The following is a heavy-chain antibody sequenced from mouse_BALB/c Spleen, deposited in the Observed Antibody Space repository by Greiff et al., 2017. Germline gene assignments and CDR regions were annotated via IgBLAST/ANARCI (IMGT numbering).Heavy chain of an antibody. CDR1: GYTFTNYW. V-gene: IGHV1-14*01. D-gene: IGHD1-1*01. J-gene: IGHJ1*01. Sequence: VQLQQSGAELVRPGTSVKMSCKAAGYTFTNYWIGWVKQRPGQGLEWIGYINPYNDGTKYNEKFKGKATLTSDKSSSTAYMELSSLTSEDSAVYYCAHSPYYYGSRDWYFDVWGAGTTVTVSS. CDR2: INPYNDGT. CDR3: AHSPYYYGSRDWYFDV.